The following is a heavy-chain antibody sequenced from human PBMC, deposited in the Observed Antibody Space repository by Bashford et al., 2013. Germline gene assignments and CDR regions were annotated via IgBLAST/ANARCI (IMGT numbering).Heavy chain of an antibody. Sequence: SETLSLTLHCLWWLHQQWWLLLELDPPAPRKGLEWIGYIYYSGSTNYNPSLKSRVTMSVDTSKNQFSLKLSSVTAADTAVYYCARGPPSRGRQQLVLEYFQHWGQGTLVTVSS. CDR3: ARGPPSRGRQQLVLEYFQH. V-gene: IGHV4-61*08. D-gene: IGHD6-13*01. CDR1: WLHQQWWLL. CDR2: IYYSGST. J-gene: IGHJ1*01.